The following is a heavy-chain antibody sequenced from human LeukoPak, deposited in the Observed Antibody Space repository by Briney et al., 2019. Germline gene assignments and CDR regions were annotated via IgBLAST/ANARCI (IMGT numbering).Heavy chain of an antibody. CDR3: AKASYSGYDPIDS. V-gene: IGHV3-30*02. Sequence: PGGSLRLSCAASGFTFSSYAMSWVRQAPGKGLEWVTFIHYDGINKYYTDSVKGRFAISRDISKNTLYLQMNSLRAEDTAVYFCAKASYSGYDPIDSWGQGTLVTVSS. J-gene: IGHJ4*02. CDR2: IHYDGINK. CDR1: GFTFSSYA. D-gene: IGHD5-12*01.